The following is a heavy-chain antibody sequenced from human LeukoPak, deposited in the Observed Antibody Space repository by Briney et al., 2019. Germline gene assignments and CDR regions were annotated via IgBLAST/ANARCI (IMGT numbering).Heavy chain of an antibody. V-gene: IGHV3-11*01. CDR1: GFTFSNSY. D-gene: IGHD6-13*01. CDR2: ISSSSGTII. J-gene: IGHJ4*02. CDR3: AKVTTAGTIN. Sequence: KTGGSLRLSCAASGFTFSNSYMSWIRQAPGKGLEWISYISSSSGTIIHYADSVKGRFTISRDNARNSLFLQMTGLRAEDTAVYYCAKVTTAGTINWGQGTLVTVSS.